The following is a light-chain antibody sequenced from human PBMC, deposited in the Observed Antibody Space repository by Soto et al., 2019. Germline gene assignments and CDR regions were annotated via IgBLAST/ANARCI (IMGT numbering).Light chain of an antibody. J-gene: IGLJ3*02. CDR1: SFNIGNNY. CDR3: GTWDSDLSAGL. Sequence: QSVLTQPPSVSAAPGQTVTISCSGSSFNIGNNYVSWYQQVPGIAPTLLIYDNDKRPSGIPDRFSGSKSGTSATLVITGLQTGDEAEYYCGTWDSDLSAGLFGGGTKLTVL. V-gene: IGLV1-51*01. CDR2: DND.